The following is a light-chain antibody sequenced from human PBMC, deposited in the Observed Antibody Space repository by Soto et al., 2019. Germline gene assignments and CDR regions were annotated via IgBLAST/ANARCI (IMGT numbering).Light chain of an antibody. CDR1: SSDIGAYDY. CDR2: EVN. Sequence: QSALTQPASLSGSPGQSITISCTGTSSDIGAYDYVSWFQQHPGKAPKLMISEVNNRPSGVSNRFSGSKSGNTAYLTISGLQVEDEAEYLCFPFTTTCIHVFGTGT. J-gene: IGLJ1*01. V-gene: IGLV2-14*01. CDR3: FPFTTTCIHV.